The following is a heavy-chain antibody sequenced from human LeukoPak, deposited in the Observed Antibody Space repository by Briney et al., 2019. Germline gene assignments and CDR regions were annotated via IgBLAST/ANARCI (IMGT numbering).Heavy chain of an antibody. CDR2: INPSGGST. CDR3: AREWSYGSGTYYTTAVGFDS. D-gene: IGHD3-10*01. V-gene: IGHV1-46*01. CDR1: GYTFTGYY. Sequence: ASVKVSCKASGYTFTGYYMHWVRQAPGQGLEWMGIINPSGGSTSYAQKFQGRVTMTRDTSTSTVYMELSSLRSEDTAVYYCAREWSYGSGTYYTTAVGFDSWDQGTLVTVSS. J-gene: IGHJ4*02.